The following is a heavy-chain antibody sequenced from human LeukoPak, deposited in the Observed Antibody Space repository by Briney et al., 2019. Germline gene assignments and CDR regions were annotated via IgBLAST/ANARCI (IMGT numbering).Heavy chain of an antibody. D-gene: IGHD6-19*01. CDR3: ARGAPLAVAHLRYYYYLDV. J-gene: IGHJ6*03. V-gene: IGHV1-2*02. Sequence: GASVKVSCKASGYTFTGYYMHWVRQAPGQGLEWMGWINPNSGGTNYAQKFQGRVTMTRNTSISTAYMELSRLRSDDTAVYYCARGAPLAVAHLRYYYYLDVWGKGTTVTVSS. CDR1: GYTFTGYY. CDR2: INPNSGGT.